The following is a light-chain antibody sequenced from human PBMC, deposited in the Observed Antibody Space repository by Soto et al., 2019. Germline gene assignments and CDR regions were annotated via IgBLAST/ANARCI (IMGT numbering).Light chain of an antibody. CDR3: QTWGTGPV. Sequence: QLVLTQSPSASASLGASVKLTCTLDSGHSTYAIAWHQQQPEKGPRFLMKLNSDGSHSKGDGIPDRFSGSSSGAERYLTISSLQSEDEADYYCQTWGTGPVVGGGTKLTVL. CDR1: SGHSTYA. J-gene: IGLJ3*02. CDR2: LNSDGSH. V-gene: IGLV4-69*01.